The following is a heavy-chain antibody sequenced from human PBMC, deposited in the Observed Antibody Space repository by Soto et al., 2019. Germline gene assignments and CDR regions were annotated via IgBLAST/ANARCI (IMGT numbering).Heavy chain of an antibody. CDR1: GGAFRSYG. Sequence: QLQLVQSGAEVKKPGSSVKVSCKASGGAFRSYGVNWVRQAPGEGLEWMGGIIPVVGTANYAQKFQGRVTITADESTGTAYMELSSLRSEDTAVYYCARRFGSFYGMDVWGQGSTVTVSS. D-gene: IGHD3-10*01. J-gene: IGHJ6*01. CDR3: ARRFGSFYGMDV. V-gene: IGHV1-69*01. CDR2: IIPVVGTA.